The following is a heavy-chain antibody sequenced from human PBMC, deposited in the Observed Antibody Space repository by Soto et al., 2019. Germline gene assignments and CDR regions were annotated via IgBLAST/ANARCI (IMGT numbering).Heavy chain of an antibody. D-gene: IGHD2-2*01. Sequence: QLQLQESGPGLVKPSETLSLTCTVSGGSISSSSYYWGWIRQPPGKGLEWIGSIYYSGSTYYNPSLKSRVTISVDTSKNQFSLKLSSVTAADTAVYYCARHKGGVSTSLNWFDPWGQGTLVTVSS. CDR2: IYYSGST. J-gene: IGHJ5*02. V-gene: IGHV4-39*01. CDR3: ARHKGGVSTSLNWFDP. CDR1: GGSISSSSYY.